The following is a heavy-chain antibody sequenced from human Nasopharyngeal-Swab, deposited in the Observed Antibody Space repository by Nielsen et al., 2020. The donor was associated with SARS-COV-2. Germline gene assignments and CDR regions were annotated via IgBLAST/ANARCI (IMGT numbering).Heavy chain of an antibody. Sequence: SLKISCAASGFTFDDYAMHWVRQAPGKGLEWVSGITWNGNSIDYADSVKGRFTISRDNAKNSLYLQMNSLRTEDTALYYCAKAPVSVSVAGTFDYWGQGTPVTVSS. J-gene: IGHJ4*02. CDR3: AKAPVSVSVAGTFDY. V-gene: IGHV3-9*01. CDR1: GFTFDDYA. CDR2: ITWNGNSI. D-gene: IGHD6-19*01.